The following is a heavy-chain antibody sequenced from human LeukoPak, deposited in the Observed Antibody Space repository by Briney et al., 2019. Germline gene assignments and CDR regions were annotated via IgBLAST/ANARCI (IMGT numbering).Heavy chain of an antibody. J-gene: IGHJ4*02. D-gene: IGHD4-23*01. CDR3: ARQGYSGHSQGAADY. Sequence: ASVRVSCRASAYTFSIYGFSWVRQAPGQGLEWMGWISAYNGNTNYAQKFQGRVTMTTDTSTSTAHMELRRLRSDDTAVYYCARQGYSGHSQGAADYWGQGTLVTVSS. CDR1: AYTFSIYG. V-gene: IGHV1-18*01. CDR2: ISAYNGNT.